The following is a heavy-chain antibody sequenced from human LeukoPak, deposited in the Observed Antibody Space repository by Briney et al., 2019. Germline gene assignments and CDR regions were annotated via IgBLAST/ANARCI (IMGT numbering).Heavy chain of an antibody. J-gene: IGHJ6*03. CDR2: INPNSGGT. CDR1: GYTFTGYY. Sequence: ASVKVSCKASGYTFTGYYMHWVRQAPGQGLEWMGWINPNSGGTNYAQKFQGRVTMTRDTSISTAYMELSRLRSDDTAVYYCARSARAQQWLVPYYYYMDVWGKGTTVTVSS. CDR3: ARSARAQQWLVPYYYYMDV. D-gene: IGHD6-19*01. V-gene: IGHV1-2*02.